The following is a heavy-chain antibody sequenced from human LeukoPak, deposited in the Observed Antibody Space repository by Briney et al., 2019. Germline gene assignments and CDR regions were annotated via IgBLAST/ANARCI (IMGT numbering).Heavy chain of an antibody. J-gene: IGHJ6*03. CDR1: GVTFDDYG. V-gene: IGHV3-20*04. CDR2: INWNGGST. D-gene: IGHD3-3*01. Sequence: GGSLRLSCAASGVTFDDYGMSWVRQAPGTGLEWVSGINWNGGSTGYADSVKGRFTTSRDNAKNSLYLQMNSLRAEDTALYYCARVGYYDFWSGYSYYYYYMDVWGKGTTVTVSS. CDR3: ARVGYYDFWSGYSYYYYYMDV.